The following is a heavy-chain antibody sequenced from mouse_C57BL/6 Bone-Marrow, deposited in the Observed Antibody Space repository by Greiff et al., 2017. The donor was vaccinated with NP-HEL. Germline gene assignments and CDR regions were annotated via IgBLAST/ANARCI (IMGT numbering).Heavy chain of an antibody. CDR3: AREYYSNFHWYFDV. J-gene: IGHJ1*03. CDR1: GYTFTSYW. V-gene: IGHV1-55*01. D-gene: IGHD2-5*01. CDR2: IYPGSGST. Sequence: VQLQQPGAELVKPGASVKMSCKASGYTFTSYWITWVKQRPGQGLEWIGDIYPGSGSTNYNEKFKSKATLTVDTSSSTAYMQLSSLTSEDSAVYYCAREYYSNFHWYFDVWGTGTTVTVSS.